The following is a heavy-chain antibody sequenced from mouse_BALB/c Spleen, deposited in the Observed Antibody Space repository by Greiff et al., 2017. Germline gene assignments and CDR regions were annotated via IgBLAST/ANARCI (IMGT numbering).Heavy chain of an antibody. J-gene: IGHJ3*01. V-gene: IGHV1-54*01. D-gene: IGHD2-1*01. CDR1: GYAFTNYL. CDR3: ARWDGGGYYGNFAWFAY. CDR2: INPGSGGT. Sequence: VQLQQSGAELVRPGTSVKVSCKASGYAFTNYLIEWVKQRPGQGLEWIGVINPGSGGTNYNEKFKGKATLTADKSSSTAYMQLSSLTSDDSAVYFCARWDGGGYYGNFAWFAYWGQGTLVTVSA.